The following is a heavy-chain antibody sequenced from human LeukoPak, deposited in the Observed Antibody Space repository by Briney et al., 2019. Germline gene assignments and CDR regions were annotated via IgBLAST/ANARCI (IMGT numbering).Heavy chain of an antibody. CDR3: ANGGYGDYFDY. CDR1: GFTFSSYG. J-gene: IGHJ4*02. CDR2: ISYDGSNK. Sequence: GGSLRLSCAASGFTFSSYGMHWVRQAPGKGLERVAVISYDGSNKYYADSVKGRFTISRDNSKNTLYLQMNSLRAEDTAVYYCANGGYGDYFDYWGQGTLVTVSS. D-gene: IGHD4-17*01. V-gene: IGHV3-30*18.